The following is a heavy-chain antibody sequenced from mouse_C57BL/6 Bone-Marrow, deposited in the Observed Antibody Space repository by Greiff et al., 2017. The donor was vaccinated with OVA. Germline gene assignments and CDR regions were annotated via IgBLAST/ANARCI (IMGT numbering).Heavy chain of an antibody. CDR1: GYTFTDYY. CDR2: INPYNGCT. Sequence: VQLQQSGSVLVKPGASVKMSCKASGYTFTDYYMNWVNQSHGKSLEWIGVINPYNGCTSYNQKFKGKATLTVDKSSSTAYMELNSLTSEDSAVYYCAREGMYYYSSSLDYWGQGTTLTVSS. V-gene: IGHV1-19*01. CDR3: AREGMYYYSSSLDY. J-gene: IGHJ2*01. D-gene: IGHD1-1*01.